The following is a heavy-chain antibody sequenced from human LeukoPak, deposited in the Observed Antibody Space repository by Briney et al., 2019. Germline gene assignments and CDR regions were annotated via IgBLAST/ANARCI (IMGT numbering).Heavy chain of an antibody. CDR2: IYYSGST. CDR1: GGSISSYY. D-gene: IGHD6-13*01. CDR3: ARSSSSWIFDY. Sequence: SETLSLTCTVAGGSISSYYWNWIRQPPGEGLEWIGYIYYSGSTNYNPSLKSRVTISVDKSKNQFSLKLSSATAADTAVYYCARSSSSWIFDYWGQGTLVTVSS. J-gene: IGHJ4*02. V-gene: IGHV4-59*12.